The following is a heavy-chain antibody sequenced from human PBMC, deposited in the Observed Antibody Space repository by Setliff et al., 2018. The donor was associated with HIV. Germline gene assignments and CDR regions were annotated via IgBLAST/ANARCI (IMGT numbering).Heavy chain of an antibody. CDR1: GGSINDQY. V-gene: IGHV4-59*11. J-gene: IGHJ6*02. Sequence: SETLSLTCTVPGGSINDQYFSWIRQPPGKGLEWIGSIDYSESTKYNPSLNSRGTISLDTPKNELSLKLNSVTAADTAVYYCARHNVITYGGLLFDYYYYGLDVWGHGTTVTVSS. CDR3: ARHNVITYGGLLFDYYYYGLDV. CDR2: IDYSEST. D-gene: IGHD3-16*01.